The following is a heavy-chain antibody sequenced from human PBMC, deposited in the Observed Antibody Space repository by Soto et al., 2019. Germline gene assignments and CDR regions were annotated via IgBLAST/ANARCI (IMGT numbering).Heavy chain of an antibody. CDR2: INWNGGST. Sequence: GGSLRLSCAASGFTFDDYGMSWVRQAPGKGLEWVSGINWNGGSTGYADSVKGRFTISRDNARNTLYLQLNSLRTEDTAMYYCVYCSGDSCYGVFDYWGQGTLVTVSS. CDR3: VYCSGDSCYGVFDY. J-gene: IGHJ4*02. CDR1: GFTFDDYG. D-gene: IGHD2-15*01. V-gene: IGHV3-20*04.